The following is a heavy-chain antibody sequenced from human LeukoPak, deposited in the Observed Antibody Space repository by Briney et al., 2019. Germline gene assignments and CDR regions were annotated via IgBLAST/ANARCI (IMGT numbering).Heavy chain of an antibody. V-gene: IGHV3-30*02. D-gene: IGHD2-2*01. CDR3: AKESGSIVVVPAATYDAFDI. Sequence: GGSLRLSCAASGFTFSSYGMHWVRQAPGKGLEWVAFIRYDGSNKYYADSVKGRFTISRDNSKNTLYLQMNSLRAEDTAVYYCAKESGSIVVVPAATYDAFDIWGQGTMVTVSS. CDR2: IRYDGSNK. CDR1: GFTFSSYG. J-gene: IGHJ3*02.